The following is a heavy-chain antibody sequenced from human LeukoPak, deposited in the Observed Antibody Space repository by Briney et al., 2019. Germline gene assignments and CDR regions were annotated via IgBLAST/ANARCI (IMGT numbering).Heavy chain of an antibody. CDR1: GGSISSYY. V-gene: IGHV4-59*01. CDR2: IYDSGGT. D-gene: IGHD3-22*01. CDR3: ASLTTADAFDI. J-gene: IGHJ3*02. Sequence: SETLSLTCTVSGGSISSYYWSWIRQPPGKGLEWIGYIYDSGGTNYNPSLKSRVTISVDTSKNQFSLKLSSVTAADTAVFYCASLTTADAFDIWGQGTMVTVSS.